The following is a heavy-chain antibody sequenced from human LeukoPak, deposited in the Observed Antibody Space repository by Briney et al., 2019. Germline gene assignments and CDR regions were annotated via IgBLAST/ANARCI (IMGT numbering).Heavy chain of an antibody. CDR1: GFTFSSYA. J-gene: IGHJ4*02. CDR3: ARDGEIGGYSSSWDFDY. Sequence: GESLRLSCAASGFTFSSYAMHWVRQAPGKGLEWVAVISYDGSNKYYADSVKGRFTISRDNSKNTLYLQMNSLRAEDTAVYYCARDGEIGGYSSSWDFDYWGQGTLVTVSS. V-gene: IGHV3-30*04. D-gene: IGHD6-13*01. CDR2: ISYDGSNK.